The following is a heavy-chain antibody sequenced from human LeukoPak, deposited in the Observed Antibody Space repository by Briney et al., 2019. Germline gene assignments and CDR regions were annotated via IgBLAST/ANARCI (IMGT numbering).Heavy chain of an antibody. V-gene: IGHV6-1*01. D-gene: IGHD3-9*01. J-gene: IGHJ4*02. CDR2: IYYRSKWYS. Sequence: SQTLSLTCAISGYSVSGNSATWNWLRQSPSRGLEWLGRIYYRSKWYSDYAVSVKGRITINPDTSKNQFSLLLNSVTPEDTAVYFCGRAEHDWGSDYWGQGTLVTVSS. CDR3: GRAEHDWGSDY. CDR1: GYSVSGNSAT.